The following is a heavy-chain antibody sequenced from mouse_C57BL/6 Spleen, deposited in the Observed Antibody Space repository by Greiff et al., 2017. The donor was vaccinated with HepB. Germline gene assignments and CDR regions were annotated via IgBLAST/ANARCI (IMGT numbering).Heavy chain of an antibody. Sequence: QVQLKQPGAELVKPGASVKMSCKASGYTFTSYWITWVKQRPGQGLEWIGDIYPGSGSTNYNEKFKSKATLTVDTSSSTAYMQLSSLTSEDSAVYYCARSGGLRLRYYFDYWGQGTTLTVSS. V-gene: IGHV1-55*01. CDR3: ARSGGLRLRYYFDY. D-gene: IGHD1-2*01. CDR1: GYTFTSYW. J-gene: IGHJ2*01. CDR2: IYPGSGST.